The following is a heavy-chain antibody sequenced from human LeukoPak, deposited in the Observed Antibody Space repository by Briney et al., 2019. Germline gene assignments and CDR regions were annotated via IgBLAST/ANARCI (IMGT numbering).Heavy chain of an antibody. CDR2: IIPIFGTA. J-gene: IGHJ6*03. CDR3: ARAQDSRYCSSTSSSDYYYMDV. V-gene: IGHV1-69*05. D-gene: IGHD2-2*01. Sequence: ASVKVSCKASGGTFSSYAISWVRQAPGQGLEWMGGIIPIFGTANYAQKFQGRVTITTDESTSTAYMELSSLRSEDTAVYYCARAQDSRYCSSTSSSDYYYMDVWGKGTTVTVSS. CDR1: GGTFSSYA.